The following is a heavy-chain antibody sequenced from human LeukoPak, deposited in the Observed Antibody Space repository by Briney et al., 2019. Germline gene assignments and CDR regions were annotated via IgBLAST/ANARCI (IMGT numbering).Heavy chain of an antibody. CDR3: ARAPSEIGGYYPEYFRH. CDR1: GLSFRSYW. D-gene: IGHD3-22*01. J-gene: IGHJ1*01. CDR2: IKSDGKT. V-gene: IGHV3-74*01. Sequence: GGSLRLSCAASGLSFRSYWMHWVRQAPGKGLVWVSRIKSDGKTNYADSVKGRFTISRDNAKNTVSLQMNSLRAEDTGVYYCARAPSEIGGYYPEYFRHWGQGTLVTVSS.